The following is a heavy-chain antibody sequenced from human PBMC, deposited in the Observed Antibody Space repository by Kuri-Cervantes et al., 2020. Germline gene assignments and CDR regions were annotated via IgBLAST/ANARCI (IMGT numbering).Heavy chain of an antibody. Sequence: GGSLRLSCAASGFTFSSYAMSWVRQAPGKGLEWVSAISGSGGSTYYADSVKGRLTISRDNAKNSLFLQMNSLRAEDTAVYYCARGSGHLSWGQGTLVTVSS. CDR2: ISGSGGST. CDR3: ARGSGHLS. J-gene: IGHJ4*02. V-gene: IGHV3-23*01. CDR1: GFTFSSYA. D-gene: IGHD2-15*01.